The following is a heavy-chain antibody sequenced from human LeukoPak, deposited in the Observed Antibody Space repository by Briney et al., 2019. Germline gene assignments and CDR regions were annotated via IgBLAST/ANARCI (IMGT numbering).Heavy chain of an antibody. CDR3: ARAYSYGFSYAFDI. CDR1: GFTVSSNY. D-gene: IGHD5-18*01. J-gene: IGHJ3*02. CDR2: IYSGGST. Sequence: GGSLRLSCAASGFTVSSNYMSWVRQAPGKGLEWVSVIYSGGSTYYADSVKGRFTISRDNSKNSLYLQMNSLRAEDMALYYCARAYSYGFSYAFDIWGQGTMVTVSS. V-gene: IGHV3-53*05.